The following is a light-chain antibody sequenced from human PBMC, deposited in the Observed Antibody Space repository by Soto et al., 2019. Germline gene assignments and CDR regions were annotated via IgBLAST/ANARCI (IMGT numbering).Light chain of an antibody. V-gene: IGKV3-15*01. Sequence: ILMKQSPTTLSVSQGDRVTFSCWASQSISNNLAWYQQKPGQAPSLLIFDASTWATGIPARVSGSGSVTEFTLTISGLQAEDVAGYYCQQYNIWPPWTFGQGTKVEV. CDR2: DAS. CDR1: QSISNN. J-gene: IGKJ1*01. CDR3: QQYNIWPPWT.